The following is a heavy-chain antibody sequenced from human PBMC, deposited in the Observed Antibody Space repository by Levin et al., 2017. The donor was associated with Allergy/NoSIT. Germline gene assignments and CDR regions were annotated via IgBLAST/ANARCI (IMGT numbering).Heavy chain of an antibody. V-gene: IGHV4-59*01. D-gene: IGHD1-26*01. J-gene: IGHJ4*02. CDR1: DGSISTYY. CDR2: IYHSGST. CDR3: GRARGSYYNDY. Sequence: KSSETLSLTCAVSDGSISTYYWSWIRQPPGKGLEWIGYIYHSGSTDYNPSLKSRVSISIDTSKNQFSLKLGSVTAADTAVYYCGRARGSYYNDYWGQGTLVTVSS.